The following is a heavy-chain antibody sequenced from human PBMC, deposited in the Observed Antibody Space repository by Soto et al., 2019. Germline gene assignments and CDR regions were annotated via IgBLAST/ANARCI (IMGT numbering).Heavy chain of an antibody. D-gene: IGHD2-21*02. J-gene: IGHJ6*02. CDR1: GGTFSSYA. V-gene: IGHV1-69*13. Sequence: GASVKVSCKASGGTFSSYAISWVRQAPGQGLEWMGGIIPIFGTANYAQKFQGRVTITADESTSTAYMELSSLRSEDTAMYYCARHLEVPFHGRNTFWYSMDVWGQGTPVTVSS. CDR3: ARHLEVPFHGRNTFWYSMDV. CDR2: IIPIFGTA.